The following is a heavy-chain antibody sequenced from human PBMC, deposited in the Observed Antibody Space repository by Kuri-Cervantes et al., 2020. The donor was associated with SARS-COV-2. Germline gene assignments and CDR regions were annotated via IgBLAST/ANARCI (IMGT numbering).Heavy chain of an antibody. CDR1: GGSISSSSYY. J-gene: IGHJ5*02. CDR3: AKDLPTYYDFWSGSRIRHNWFDP. CDR2: IYYSGST. Sequence: GSLRLSCTVSGGSISSSSYYWGWIRQPPGKGLEWIGSIYYSGSTYYNPSLKSRVTISVDTSKNQFSLKLSSVTAADTAVYYCAKDLPTYYDFWSGSRIRHNWFDPWGQGTLVTVSS. V-gene: IGHV4-39*02. D-gene: IGHD3-3*01.